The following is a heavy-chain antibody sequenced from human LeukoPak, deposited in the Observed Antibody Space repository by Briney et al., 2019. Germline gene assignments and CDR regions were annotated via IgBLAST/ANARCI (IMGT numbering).Heavy chain of an antibody. CDR3: ASCSITICGVVIPEFDY. J-gene: IGHJ4*02. D-gene: IGHD3-3*01. V-gene: IGHV4-4*07. CDR2: IYTSVST. Sequence: PSETLSLTCTVSGGSISSYYWSWIRQPAGKGLEWIGRIYTSVSTNYNPSLKSRVTMSVDTSKNQFSLKLSSVTAADTAVYYCASCSITICGVVIPEFDYWGQGTLVTVSS. CDR1: GGSISSYY.